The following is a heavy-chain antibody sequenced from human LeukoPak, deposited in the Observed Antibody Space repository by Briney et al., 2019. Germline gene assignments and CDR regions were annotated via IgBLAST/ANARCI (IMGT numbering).Heavy chain of an antibody. Sequence: SETLSLTCTVPGGSLTTYYWSWIRQPAGKGLEWIGRIYRSGSANYNPSLKSRVTMSVDTSKNQFSLKLSSLTAADTAVYYCARESGLWPKYNYGMDVWGQGTTVTVSS. CDR1: GGSLTTYY. J-gene: IGHJ6*02. D-gene: IGHD5-18*01. CDR2: IYRSGSA. CDR3: ARESGLWPKYNYGMDV. V-gene: IGHV4-4*07.